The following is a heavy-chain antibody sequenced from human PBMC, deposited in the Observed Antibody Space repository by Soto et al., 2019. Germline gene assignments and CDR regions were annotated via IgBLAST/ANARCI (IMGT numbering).Heavy chain of an antibody. CDR2: INHSGST. CDR3: ARRVYSNYVSDYYMDV. D-gene: IGHD4-4*01. CDR1: GGSFSGYY. V-gene: IGHV4-34*01. J-gene: IGHJ6*03. Sequence: SETLSLTCAVYGGSFSGYYWSWIRQPPGKGLEWIGEINHSGSTNYNPSLKSRVTISVDTSKNQFSLKLSSVTAADTAVYYCARRVYSNYVSDYYMDVWGKGTTVTVSS.